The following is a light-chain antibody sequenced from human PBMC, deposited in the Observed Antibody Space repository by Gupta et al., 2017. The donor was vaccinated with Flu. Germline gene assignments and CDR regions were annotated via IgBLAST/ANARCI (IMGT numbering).Light chain of an antibody. Sequence: EILLTQSPATLSLSPGERATLSCRASQSVSSYLAWYQQKPGQAPRLLIYDASNRATGIPARFSGSGSGTDLTLTNSSREQEEFAGYYCQQRSNCLDITFGQGTXMEIK. CDR1: QSVSSY. J-gene: IGKJ5*01. CDR3: QQRSNCLDIT. V-gene: IGKV3-11*01. CDR2: DAS.